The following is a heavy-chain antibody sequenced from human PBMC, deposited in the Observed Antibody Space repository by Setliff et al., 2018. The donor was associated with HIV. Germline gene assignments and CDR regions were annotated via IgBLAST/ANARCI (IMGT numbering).Heavy chain of an antibody. V-gene: IGHV3-11*04. D-gene: IGHD3-22*01. CDR1: GFTFSDYY. J-gene: IGHJ4*02. CDR3: ARDREYYDSSGSYYFDY. CDR2: ISRDGSEK. Sequence: GGSLRLSCAASGFTFSDYYMSWLRQAPGKGLEWVSYISRDGSEKYYVDSVKGRFTISRDNAKNSLYLQMNSLRAEDTAVYYCARDREYYDSSGSYYFDYWGQGTLVTVSS.